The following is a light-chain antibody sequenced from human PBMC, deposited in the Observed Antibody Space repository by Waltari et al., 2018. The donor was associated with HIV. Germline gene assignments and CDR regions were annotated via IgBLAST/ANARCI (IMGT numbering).Light chain of an antibody. J-gene: IGKJ4*01. CDR3: HQYFSVFPST. CDR2: WAS. V-gene: IGKV4-1*01. CDR1: RSILNSPNNSNY. Sequence: DIVMTQSTDSLALSLGERATINCKYKRSILNSPNNSNYLAWYQQKPGQSPRLLLYWASTRESGVPARFIGGGSETDFTLTITNVQAEDAAVYYCHQYFSVFPSTFGGGTTVEI.